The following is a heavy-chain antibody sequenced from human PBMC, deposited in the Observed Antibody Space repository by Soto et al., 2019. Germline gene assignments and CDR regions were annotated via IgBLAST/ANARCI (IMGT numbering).Heavy chain of an antibody. CDR1: GFIFTSYA. CDR2: ISYDGSNE. J-gene: IGHJ6*02. V-gene: IGHV3-30-3*01. CDR3: ARSWHSNTASEYYYYGMDV. D-gene: IGHD3-22*01. Sequence: QVQLVESGGGVVQPGRSLRLSCEASGFIFTSYAMYWVRQAPAKGLEWVALISYDGSNEYYADSVRGRFTISSVSSKDTLHRQMNSLKTEDPAVYYCARSWHSNTASEYYYYGMDVWGLGTTVNVSS.